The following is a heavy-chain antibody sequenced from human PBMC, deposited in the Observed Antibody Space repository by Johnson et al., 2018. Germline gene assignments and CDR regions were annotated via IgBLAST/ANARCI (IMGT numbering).Heavy chain of an antibody. D-gene: IGHD2-2*01. J-gene: IGHJ6*02. CDR2: ISGSGGST. CDR1: GFTFSSYA. V-gene: IGHV3-23*04. CDR3: AKGGGGEPAASSSGWYYYYGMDV. Sequence: VQLVQSGGGLVHPGGSPRLSCAASGFTFSSYAMSWVRQAPGKGLEWVSAISGSGGSTYYADSVKGRFTISRDNSKNTLNLQMNSLRAEDTAVYYCAKGGGGEPAASSSGWYYYYGMDVWGQGTTVTVAS.